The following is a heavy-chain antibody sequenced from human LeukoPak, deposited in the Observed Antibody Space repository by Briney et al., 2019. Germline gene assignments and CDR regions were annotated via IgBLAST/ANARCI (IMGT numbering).Heavy chain of an antibody. V-gene: IGHV3-23*01. J-gene: IGHJ4*02. Sequence: PGGSLRLSCAASGFTFSSYAMGWVRQAPGKGLEWVSAISGSGGSTYYADSVKGRFTISRDNSKNTLYLQMNSLRAEDTAVYYCAKDLSWTYCSSTSCSPGGHAYWGQGTLVTVSS. D-gene: IGHD2-2*01. CDR2: ISGSGGST. CDR3: AKDLSWTYCSSTSCSPGGHAY. CDR1: GFTFSSYA.